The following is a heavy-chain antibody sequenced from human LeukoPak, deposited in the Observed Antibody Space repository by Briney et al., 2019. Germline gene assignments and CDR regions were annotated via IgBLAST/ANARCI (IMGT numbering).Heavy chain of an antibody. Sequence: SETLSLTCTVSGGSISSYYWSWLRQPPGKGLEWIGYIYYSGSTNYNPSLKSRVTISVDTSKNQFSLKLSSVTAADTAVYYCARHGRGYSYGYLFDYWGQGTLVTVSS. J-gene: IGHJ4*02. V-gene: IGHV4-59*08. D-gene: IGHD5-18*01. CDR1: GGSISSYY. CDR3: ARHGRGYSYGYLFDY. CDR2: IYYSGST.